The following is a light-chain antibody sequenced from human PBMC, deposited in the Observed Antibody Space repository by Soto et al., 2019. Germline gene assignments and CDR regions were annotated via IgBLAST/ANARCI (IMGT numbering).Light chain of an antibody. Sequence: EVVLTQSPGTLSLSPGERATLSCRASQSVSGRYLTWYQQKPGQAPRRLIFGASSRASGTPDRFSGSGSGTDCTLTISRLEPEDFAVYYCQQYDTSSYTFGQGTKVEIK. V-gene: IGKV3-20*01. CDR3: QQYDTSSYT. J-gene: IGKJ2*01. CDR2: GAS. CDR1: QSVSGRY.